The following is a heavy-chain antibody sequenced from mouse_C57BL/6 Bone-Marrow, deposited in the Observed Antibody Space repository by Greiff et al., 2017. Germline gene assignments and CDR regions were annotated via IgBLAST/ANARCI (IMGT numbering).Heavy chain of an antibody. D-gene: IGHD1-1*01. V-gene: IGHV1-59*01. CDR2: IDPSDSYT. Sequence: QVQLKQPGAELVRPGTSVKLSCKASGYTFTSYWMHWVKQRPGPGLEWIGVIDPSDSYTNYNQKFKGKATLTVDTSSSTAYMQLSSLTSEDSAVYYCARSTITTVVATPFAYWGQGTLVTVSA. J-gene: IGHJ3*01. CDR3: ARSTITTVVATPFAY. CDR1: GYTFTSYW.